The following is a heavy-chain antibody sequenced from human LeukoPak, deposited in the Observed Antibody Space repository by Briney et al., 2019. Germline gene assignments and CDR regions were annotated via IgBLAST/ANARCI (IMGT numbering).Heavy chain of an antibody. Sequence: SGTLSLTCTVSGGSISSYYWSWIRQPPGKGLEWIGYIYYSGSTNYNPSLKSRVTISVDTSKNQFSLKLSSVTAADTAVYYCAGSDYGDHAVFDYWGQGTLVTVSS. CDR2: IYYSGST. CDR3: AGSDYGDHAVFDY. CDR1: GGSISSYY. J-gene: IGHJ4*02. D-gene: IGHD4-17*01. V-gene: IGHV4-59*08.